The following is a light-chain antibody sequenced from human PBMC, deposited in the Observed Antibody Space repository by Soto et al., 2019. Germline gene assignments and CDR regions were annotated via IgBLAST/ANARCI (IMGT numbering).Light chain of an antibody. J-gene: IGLJ3*02. CDR3: AAWDDSLNGWV. Sequence: QSVLTQPPSASGTPGQRVTISCSGSSSNIGSNTVNWYQQLPGAAPKLLIYSNNQRPSGVPDRFSGSKSGTSASLAISGLKSDDEADYYCAAWDDSLNGWVFGGGTQLTVL. V-gene: IGLV1-44*01. CDR2: SNN. CDR1: SSNIGSNT.